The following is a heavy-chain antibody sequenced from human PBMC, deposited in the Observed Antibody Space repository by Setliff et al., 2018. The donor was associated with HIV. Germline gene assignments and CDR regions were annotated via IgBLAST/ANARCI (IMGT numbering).Heavy chain of an antibody. J-gene: IGHJ6*03. CDR3: ARGGDGLLLGRPRYYYYYMDV. V-gene: IGHV4-34*01. Sequence: KPSETLSLTCAVYGGSFSGYYWRWIRQPPGKGLEWIGEINHSGSTNYNPSLKSRVTISVDTSKNQFSLKLSSVTAADTAVYYCARGGDGLLLGRPRYYYYYMDVWGKGTTVTVSS. CDR1: GGSFSGYY. D-gene: IGHD2-15*01. CDR2: INHSGST.